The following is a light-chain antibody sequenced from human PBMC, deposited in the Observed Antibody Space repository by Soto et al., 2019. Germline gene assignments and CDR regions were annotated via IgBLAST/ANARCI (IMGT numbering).Light chain of an antibody. J-gene: IGLJ2*01. V-gene: IGLV1-51*01. CDR1: SSNIEKNH. CDR3: GTWDSSLSVGV. CDR2: DND. Sequence: QSVLTQPPSVSAAPGQTVTISCSGSSSNIEKNHVSWYQQRPGTAPKLLIYDNDKRPSGIPDRFSGSKSGTSATLAITGLQTGDEADYYCGTWDSSLSVGVFGGGTKLTVL.